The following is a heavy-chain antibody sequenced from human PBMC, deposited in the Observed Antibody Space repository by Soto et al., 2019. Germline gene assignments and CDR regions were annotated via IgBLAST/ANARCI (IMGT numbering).Heavy chain of an antibody. J-gene: IGHJ6*02. CDR3: ARPRSSSRNYYGMDV. Sequence: PGESLKISCKGSGYRFTSYWIAWVRQVPGKGLEWMGIIYPGDSDTRYSPSFQGQVTISADKSISTAYLQWSSLKASDTAMYYCARPRSSSRNYYGMDVWGQGTTVTVSS. D-gene: IGHD6-13*01. V-gene: IGHV5-51*01. CDR1: GYRFTSYW. CDR2: IYPGDSDT.